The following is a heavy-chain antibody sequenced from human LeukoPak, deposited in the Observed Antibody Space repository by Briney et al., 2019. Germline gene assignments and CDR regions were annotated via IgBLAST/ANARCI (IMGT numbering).Heavy chain of an antibody. Sequence: GSLRLSCVASGFTFSASYMTWVRQPPGKGLEWLSYISENSGDTNYADSVKGRFTISRDNAKNSLYLQMNSLRAEDTAVYYCARDRSTMVRGAARRYYYYMDVWGKGTTVTISS. CDR2: ISENSGDT. D-gene: IGHD3-10*01. CDR1: GFTFSASY. V-gene: IGHV3-11*06. J-gene: IGHJ6*03. CDR3: ARDRSTMVRGAARRYYYYMDV.